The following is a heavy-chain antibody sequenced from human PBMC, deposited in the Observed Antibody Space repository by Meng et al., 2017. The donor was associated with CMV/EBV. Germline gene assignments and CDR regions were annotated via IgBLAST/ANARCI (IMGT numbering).Heavy chain of an antibody. CDR3: ATGYSPEWYYYGMDV. J-gene: IGHJ6*02. V-gene: IGHV1-69*10. Sequence: SVKVSCKASGGTFSSYAISWVRQAPGQGLEWMGGIIPILGIANYAQKFQGRATITADKSTSTAYMELSSLRSEDTAVYYCATGYSPEWYYYGMDVWGQGTTVTVSS. CDR2: IIPILGIA. D-gene: IGHD5-18*01. CDR1: GGTFSSYA.